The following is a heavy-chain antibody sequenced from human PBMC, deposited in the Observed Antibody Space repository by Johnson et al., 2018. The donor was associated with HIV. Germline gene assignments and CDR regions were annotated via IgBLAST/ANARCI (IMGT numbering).Heavy chain of an antibody. CDR3: AGKTGYDALDM. CDR1: GFTVSSNY. J-gene: IGHJ3*02. V-gene: IGHV3-66*02. D-gene: IGHD3-9*01. Sequence: EQLVESGGGLVQPGGSLRLSCAASGFTVSSNYMSWVRQAPGKGLEWVSVIYSGGSTYYADSVKGRFTISRDNSRNTLYLQMNSLRVEDTAVYFCAGKTGYDALDMWGQGTMVTVSS. CDR2: IYSGGST.